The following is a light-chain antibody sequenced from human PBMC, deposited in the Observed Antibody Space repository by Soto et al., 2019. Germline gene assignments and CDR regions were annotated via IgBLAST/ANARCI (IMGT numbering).Light chain of an antibody. J-gene: IGKJ1*01. CDR1: QSVSSY. V-gene: IGKV3-11*01. CDR2: DAS. CDR3: QQRRNWPPT. Sequence: EIVLTQSPATLSLSLGERATLSCRASQSVSSYLAWYQQKPGQAPRLLIYDASNRATGIPARFSGSGSGTDCTRSISSLEPEDFAVYYCQQRRNWPPTFGQGTKVEIK.